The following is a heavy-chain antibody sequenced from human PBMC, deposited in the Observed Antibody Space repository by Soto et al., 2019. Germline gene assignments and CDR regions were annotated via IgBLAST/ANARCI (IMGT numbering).Heavy chain of an antibody. CDR2: IIPIFGTA. J-gene: IGHJ4*02. V-gene: IGHV1-69*06. CDR1: GGTFSSYA. CDR3: ARVEWYYYDSSGGDY. Sequence: SVKVSCKASGGTFSSYAISWVRQAPGQGLEWMGGIIPIFGTANYAQKFQGRVTITADKSTSTASMELSSLRSEDTAVYYSARVEWYYYDSSGGDYWGQGTLVTVSS. D-gene: IGHD3-22*01.